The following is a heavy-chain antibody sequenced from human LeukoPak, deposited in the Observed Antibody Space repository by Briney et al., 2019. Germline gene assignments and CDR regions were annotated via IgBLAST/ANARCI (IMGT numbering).Heavy chain of an antibody. V-gene: IGHV1-8*01. CDR3: ARGWIQRTYSGSYEVDY. CDR1: GYTFTSYD. D-gene: IGHD1-26*01. Sequence: ASVKVSCKASGYTFTSYDINWVRQATGQGLEWMGWMNPNSGNTGYAQKFQGRVTMTRNTSISTAYMELSSLRSEDTAVYYCARGWIQRTYSGSYEVDYWGQGTLVTVSS. CDR2: MNPNSGNT. J-gene: IGHJ4*02.